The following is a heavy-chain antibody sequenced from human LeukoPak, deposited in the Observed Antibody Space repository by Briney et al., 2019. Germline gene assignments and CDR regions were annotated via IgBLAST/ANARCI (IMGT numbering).Heavy chain of an antibody. CDR3: ARGRYYYDSSGYTFDY. CDR1: GFTFSNAW. D-gene: IGHD3-22*01. Sequence: GGSLRLSCAASGFTFSNAWMSWVRQAPGRGLEWVAVISYDGSNKYYADSVKGRFTISRDNSKNTLYLQMNSLRAEDTAVYYCARGRYYYDSSGYTFDYWGQGTLVTVSS. CDR2: ISYDGSNK. V-gene: IGHV3-30-3*01. J-gene: IGHJ4*02.